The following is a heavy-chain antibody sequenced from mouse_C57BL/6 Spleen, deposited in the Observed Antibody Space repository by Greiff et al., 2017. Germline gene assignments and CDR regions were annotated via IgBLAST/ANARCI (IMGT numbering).Heavy chain of an antibody. D-gene: IGHD2-5*01. Sequence: QVQLQQPGTELVKPGASVKLSCKASGYTFTSYWMHWVKQRPGQGLEWIGNINPSNGGTNYNEKFKSKATLTVDRSSSTAYMQLSSLTSEDSAVYYCARSKVPYYSNSPPSYWGQGTLVTVSA. V-gene: IGHV1-53*01. CDR3: ARSKVPYYSNSPPSY. CDR1: GYTFTSYW. CDR2: INPSNGGT. J-gene: IGHJ3*01.